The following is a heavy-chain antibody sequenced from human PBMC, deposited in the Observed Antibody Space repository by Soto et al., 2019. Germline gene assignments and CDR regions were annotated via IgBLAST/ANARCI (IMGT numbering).Heavy chain of an antibody. D-gene: IGHD3-3*01. Sequence: SETLSLTCTVSGGSISSYYWSWIRQPPGKGLEWIGYIYYSGSTNYNPSLKSRVTISVDTSKNQFSLKLSSVTAADTAVYYCARLSHGKQRFLEWFEDVWGKGTTVTVSS. V-gene: IGHV4-59*01. CDR3: ARLSHGKQRFLEWFEDV. CDR1: GGSISSYY. CDR2: IYYSGST. J-gene: IGHJ6*04.